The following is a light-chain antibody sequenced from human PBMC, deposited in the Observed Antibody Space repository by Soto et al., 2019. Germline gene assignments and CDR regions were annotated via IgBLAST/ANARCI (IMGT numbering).Light chain of an antibody. J-gene: IGKJ5*01. Sequence: EIVLTQSPATLSLSPGERATLSCRASQSVSSYLAWYQQKPGQAPRLLIYDASTRATGIPARFSGSGSGTDFTLPISSLEPEDFAVYYCQQRSNWPSITFGQGTRLEIK. V-gene: IGKV3-11*01. CDR3: QQRSNWPSIT. CDR2: DAS. CDR1: QSVSSY.